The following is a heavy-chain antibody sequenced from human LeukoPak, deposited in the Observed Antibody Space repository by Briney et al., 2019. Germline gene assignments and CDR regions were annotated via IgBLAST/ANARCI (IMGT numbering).Heavy chain of an antibody. Sequence: TLSLTCTVSGVSISSGGYYWSWIRQHPGKGLEWIGYIYYSGSTYYNPSLKSRVTISVDTSKNQFSLKLSSVTAADTAVYYCARTRGYSGYEDFDYWGQGTLVTVSS. CDR3: ARTRGYSGYEDFDY. J-gene: IGHJ4*02. D-gene: IGHD5-12*01. CDR2: IYYSGST. V-gene: IGHV4-31*03. CDR1: GVSISSGGYY.